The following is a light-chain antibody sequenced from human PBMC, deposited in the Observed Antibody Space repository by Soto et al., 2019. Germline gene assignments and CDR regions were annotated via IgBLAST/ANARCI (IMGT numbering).Light chain of an antibody. J-gene: IGKJ4*01. Sequence: EIALTQSPATLSLSPGERATLSCRASHSVSSYLAWYQQKPGRAPRLLIYDTSKRAPGIPARFSGSGSGTDFALTISSLEPEDFEVYYCQQRDNWPWTFGGGTKVEIK. CDR1: HSVSSY. V-gene: IGKV3-11*01. CDR3: QQRDNWPWT. CDR2: DTS.